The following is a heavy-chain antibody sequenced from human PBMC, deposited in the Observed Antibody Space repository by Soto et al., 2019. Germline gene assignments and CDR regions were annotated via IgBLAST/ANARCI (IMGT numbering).Heavy chain of an antibody. CDR3: AMVGRGAAHYYYYYYMDV. D-gene: IGHD6-6*01. CDR1: GGSFSGYY. V-gene: IGHV4-34*01. CDR2: INHSGST. J-gene: IGHJ6*03. Sequence: SETLSLTCAVYGGSFSGYYWSWIRQPPGKGLEWIGEINHSGSTNYNPSLKSRVTISVDTSKNQFSLKLSSVTAANTALYYFAMVGRGAAHYYYYYYMDVWGQGTTVTVSS.